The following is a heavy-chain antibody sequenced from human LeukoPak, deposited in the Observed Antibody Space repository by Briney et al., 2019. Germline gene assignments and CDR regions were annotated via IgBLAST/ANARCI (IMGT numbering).Heavy chain of an antibody. V-gene: IGHV3-30-3*01. CDR2: ISYDGSNK. CDR3: ARAPEVGGFDY. Sequence: PGRSLRLSCAASGFTFSSYAMHWVRQAPGKGLEWVAVISYDGSNKYYADSVKGRFTISRDNSKNSLYLQMNSLRAEDTAVYYCARAPEVGGFDYWGQGTLVTVSS. CDR1: GFTFSSYA. J-gene: IGHJ4*02. D-gene: IGHD1-26*01.